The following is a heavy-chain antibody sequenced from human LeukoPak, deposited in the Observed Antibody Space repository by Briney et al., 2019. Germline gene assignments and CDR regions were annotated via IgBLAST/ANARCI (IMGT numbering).Heavy chain of an antibody. V-gene: IGHV4-59*01. CDR2: IYYSGST. D-gene: IGHD2-21*02. CDR3: ARWRGDSGYYFDY. Sequence: PSETLSLTCTVSGGSIRSFYWSWIRQPPGKGLEWIGHIYYSGSTNYNPSFKSRVTMSVAMSQNQFSLGLSSVTAADTAVYYCARWRGDSGYYFDYWGQGTLVSVSS. J-gene: IGHJ4*02. CDR1: GGSIRSFY.